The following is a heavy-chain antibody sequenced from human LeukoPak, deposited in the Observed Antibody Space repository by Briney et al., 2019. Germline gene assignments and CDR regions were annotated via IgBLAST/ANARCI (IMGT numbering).Heavy chain of an antibody. J-gene: IGHJ5*02. CDR3: ASHRLNA. CDR1: GFAFTDYY. Sequence: ASVKVSCKASGFAFTDYYVHWVRQAPGQGLEWMGCIKSNNGGTDYAQKFQGRVTMTRDTSINTAYMELSGLRSDGMALYYCASHRLNAWGQGTLVTVSS. D-gene: IGHD3-16*01. CDR2: IKSNNGGT. V-gene: IGHV1-2*02.